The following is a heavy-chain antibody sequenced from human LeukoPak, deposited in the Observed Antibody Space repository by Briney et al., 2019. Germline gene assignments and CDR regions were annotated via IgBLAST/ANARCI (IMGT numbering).Heavy chain of an antibody. Sequence: PGGSLRLSCAASGFTFDDYAMHWARQAPGKGLEWVSGISWNSGSIGYADSVKGRFTISRDNAKNSLYLQMNSLRAEDTALYYCAKDTNNQWLVGGYYFDYWGQGTLVTVSS. D-gene: IGHD6-19*01. CDR2: ISWNSGSI. CDR1: GFTFDDYA. J-gene: IGHJ4*02. CDR3: AKDTNNQWLVGGYYFDY. V-gene: IGHV3-9*01.